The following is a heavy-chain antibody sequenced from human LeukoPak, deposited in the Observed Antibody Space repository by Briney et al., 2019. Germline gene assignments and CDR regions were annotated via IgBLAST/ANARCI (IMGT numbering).Heavy chain of an antibody. D-gene: IGHD2-15*01. CDR2: ISGSGGST. Sequence: GGSLRLSCAASGFTFSSYAMSWVRQAPGKGLEWVSAISGSGGSTYYAGSVKGRFTISRDNSKNTLYLQMNSLRAEDTAVYYCAKDSIVVVVELDYWGQGTLVTVSS. J-gene: IGHJ4*02. CDR1: GFTFSSYA. CDR3: AKDSIVVVVELDY. V-gene: IGHV3-23*01.